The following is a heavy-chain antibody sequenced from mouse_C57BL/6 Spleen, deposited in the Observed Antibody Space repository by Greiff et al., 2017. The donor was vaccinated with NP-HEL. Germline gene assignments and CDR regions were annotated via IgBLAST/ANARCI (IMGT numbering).Heavy chain of an antibody. J-gene: IGHJ1*03. CDR2: INPNNGGT. D-gene: IGHD1-1*01. CDR3: ARSDIITTVVAPFDV. V-gene: IGHV1-26*01. Sequence: EVQLQQSGPELVKPGASVKISCKASGYTFTDYYMNWVKQSHGKSLEWIGDINPNNGGTSYNQKFKGKATLTVDKSSSTAYMELRSLTSEDSAVYYCARSDIITTVVAPFDVWGTGTTVTVSS. CDR1: GYTFTDYY.